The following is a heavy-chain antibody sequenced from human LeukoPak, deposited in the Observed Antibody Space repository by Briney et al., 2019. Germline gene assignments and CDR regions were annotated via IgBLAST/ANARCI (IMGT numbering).Heavy chain of an antibody. D-gene: IGHD6-13*01. CDR2: IYYSGST. Sequence: SETLSLTCTVSGGSISSYYWSWIRQPPGKGLEWIGYIYYSGSTNYNPSLKSRVTISADTSKNQFSLKLSSVTAADTAVYYCAREVAAAGTIWFDPWGQGTLVTVSS. V-gene: IGHV4-59*01. CDR3: AREVAAAGTIWFDP. J-gene: IGHJ5*02. CDR1: GGSISSYY.